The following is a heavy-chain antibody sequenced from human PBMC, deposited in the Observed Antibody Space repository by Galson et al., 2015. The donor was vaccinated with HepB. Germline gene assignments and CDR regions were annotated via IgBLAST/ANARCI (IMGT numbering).Heavy chain of an antibody. CDR1: GGTFSSYA. V-gene: IGHV1-69*04. Sequence: SVKVSCKASGGTFSSYAISWVRQAPGQGLEWMGRIIPILGIANYAQKFQGRVTITADKSTSTAYMELSSLRSEDTAVYYCARGQQLVLMDYYYYGMDVWGQGTTVTVSS. CDR3: ARGQQLVLMDYYYYGMDV. J-gene: IGHJ6*02. CDR2: IIPILGIA. D-gene: IGHD6-13*01.